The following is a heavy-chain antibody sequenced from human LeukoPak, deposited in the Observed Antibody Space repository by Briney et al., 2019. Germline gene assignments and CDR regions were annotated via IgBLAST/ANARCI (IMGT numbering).Heavy chain of an antibody. V-gene: IGHV3-23*01. CDR1: GFSFSSYA. D-gene: IGHD3-16*01. J-gene: IGHJ4*02. CDR3: AKDGGQGADY. Sequence: AGGSLRLSCAASGFSFSSYAMSWVRQAPGKGLEWVSGISGSDGSTYYADSVKGRFTISRDYSKNTLYLQMNSLRAEDMAVYYCAKDGGQGADYWGQGTLVSVSS. CDR2: ISGSDGST.